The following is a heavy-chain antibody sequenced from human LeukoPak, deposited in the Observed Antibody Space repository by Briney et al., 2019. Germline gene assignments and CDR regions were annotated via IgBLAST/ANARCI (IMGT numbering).Heavy chain of an antibody. D-gene: IGHD6-19*01. CDR3: AKVGSGWYGVDY. V-gene: IGHV3-30*02. Sequence: GGSLRLSCAASGFTFSDYGMHWVRQAPGEGLEWVAVIWHDGSEKYYGDSVKGRFTISRDNSKNTLYLQMNSLRGEDTAVYYCAKVGSGWYGVDYWGQGTLVTVSS. CDR2: IWHDGSEK. CDR1: GFTFSDYG. J-gene: IGHJ4*02.